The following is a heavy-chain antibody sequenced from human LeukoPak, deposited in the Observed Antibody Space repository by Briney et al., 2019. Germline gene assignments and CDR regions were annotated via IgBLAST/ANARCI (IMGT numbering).Heavy chain of an antibody. CDR2: IYYSGST. Sequence: SETLSLTCTVSGYSISSGYYWSWIRQPPGKGLEWIGYIYYSGSTNYNPSLKSRVTISVDTSKNQFSLKLSSVTAADTAVYYCARHYGYNSDYYGMDVWGQGTTVTVSS. CDR3: ARHYGYNSDYYGMDV. CDR1: GYSISSGYY. J-gene: IGHJ6*02. V-gene: IGHV4-38-2*02. D-gene: IGHD5-24*01.